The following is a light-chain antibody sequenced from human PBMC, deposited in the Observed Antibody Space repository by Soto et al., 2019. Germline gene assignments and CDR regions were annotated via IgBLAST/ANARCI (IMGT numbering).Light chain of an antibody. CDR1: QTVNSDY. Sequence: EIGLTQSPGTLSLSPGERATLSCRASQTVNSDYLAWFQQRPGQAPRLLIFATSRRATDIPDRFSGSGSGTDFTLAIRRLEPEDFAVCYCHQFGYSPRTFGQGTKVDIK. J-gene: IGKJ1*01. V-gene: IGKV3-20*01. CDR3: HQFGYSPRT. CDR2: ATS.